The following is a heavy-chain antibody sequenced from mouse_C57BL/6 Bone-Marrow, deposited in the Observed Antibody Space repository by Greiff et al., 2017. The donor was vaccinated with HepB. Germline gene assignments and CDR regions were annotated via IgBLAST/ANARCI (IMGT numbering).Heavy chain of an antibody. V-gene: IGHV1-59*01. Sequence: QVQLQQPGAELVRPGTSVKLSCKASGYTFTSYWMHWVKQRPGQGLEWIGVIDPADSYTNYNQKFKGKATLTVDTSSSTAYMQLSILKSEDSAVYYWARQLRGRPLDYWGQGTTLTVSS. CDR1: GYTFTSYW. CDR2: IDPADSYT. D-gene: IGHD3-2*02. CDR3: ARQLRGRPLDY. J-gene: IGHJ2*01.